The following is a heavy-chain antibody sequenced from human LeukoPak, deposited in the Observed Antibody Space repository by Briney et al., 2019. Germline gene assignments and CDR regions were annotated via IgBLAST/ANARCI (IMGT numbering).Heavy chain of an antibody. D-gene: IGHD5-18*01. J-gene: IGHJ4*02. V-gene: IGHV3-11*04. CDR1: GFTFSDYY. Sequence: GGSLRLSCAASGFTFSDYYMSWIRQAPGKGLEWVSAISGSGGSTYYADSVKGRFTISRDNAKNTLYLQMNSLRAEDTAVYYCAGGYSYGYLFDYWGQGTLVTVSS. CDR3: AGGYSYGYLFDY. CDR2: ISGSGGST.